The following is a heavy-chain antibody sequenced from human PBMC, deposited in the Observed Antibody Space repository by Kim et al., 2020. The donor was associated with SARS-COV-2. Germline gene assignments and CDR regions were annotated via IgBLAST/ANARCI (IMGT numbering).Heavy chain of an antibody. CDR2: IDTDGKT. J-gene: IGHJ6*02. Sequence: GGSLRLSCAASGFTFSSYDIHWARQPTGKGLEWVSAIDTDGKTYYPGSVKGRFTISRENAKNSVYLQMNSLSAGDTAVYYCVRGAVTGTYGMYVWGLGTTVTVSS. CDR3: VRGAVTGTYGMYV. CDR1: GFTFSSYD. D-gene: IGHD6-19*01. V-gene: IGHV3-13*04.